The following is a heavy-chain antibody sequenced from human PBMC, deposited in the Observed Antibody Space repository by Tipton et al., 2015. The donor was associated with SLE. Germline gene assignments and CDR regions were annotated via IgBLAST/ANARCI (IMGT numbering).Heavy chain of an antibody. CDR2: IYHSGGT. Sequence: TLSLTCTVSGDSISSGYYWGWIRQPPGKGLEWIGSIYHSGGTFYNPSLKSRVTISVDTSKNQFSLKLNSVTAADTAVYYCAVGYCSTTSCQREYFQHWGQGTLVTVSS. CDR3: AVGYCSTTSCQREYFQH. V-gene: IGHV4-38-2*02. D-gene: IGHD2-2*01. CDR1: GDSISSGYY. J-gene: IGHJ1*01.